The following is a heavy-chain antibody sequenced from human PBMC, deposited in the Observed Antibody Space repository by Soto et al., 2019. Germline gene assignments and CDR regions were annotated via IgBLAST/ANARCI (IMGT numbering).Heavy chain of an antibody. J-gene: IGHJ5*02. D-gene: IGHD3-10*01. CDR3: SKWSGFGDA. CDR2: ISDSGGNT. V-gene: IGHV3-23*01. CDR1: GFTFSSYS. Sequence: EVQLTESGGGLVQPGGSPRLSCAASGFTFSSYSMTWVRQAPGKGLEWVSGISDSGGNTWYADSVKGRFTISRDNSKNTLFLQMNSLRAEDTAVYFCSKWSGFGDAWGQGTLVTVSS.